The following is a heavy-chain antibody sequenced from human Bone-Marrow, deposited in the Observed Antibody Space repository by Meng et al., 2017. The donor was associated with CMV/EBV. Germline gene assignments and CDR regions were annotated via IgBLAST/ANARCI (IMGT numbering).Heavy chain of an antibody. V-gene: IGHV4-39*01. CDR1: GGSISSSSYY. CDR3: ARQYSSSWYEALYYYYGMAV. J-gene: IGHJ6*02. CDR2: IYYSGST. D-gene: IGHD6-13*01. Sequence: SETLSLTCTVSGGSISSSSYYWGWIRQPPGKGLEWIGSIYYSGSTYYNPSLKSRVTISVDTSKNQFSLKLSSVTAADTAVYYCARQYSSSWYEALYYYYGMAVWGQGTTVPVSS.